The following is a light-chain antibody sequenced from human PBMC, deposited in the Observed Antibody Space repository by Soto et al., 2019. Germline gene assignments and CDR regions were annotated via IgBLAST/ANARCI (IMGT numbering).Light chain of an antibody. Sequence: QSVLTQPASVSGSPGQSISVSCTGSSGDVGSYNYVSWYQQHPGKAPKLMIYEVSNRPSGVSNRFSGSKSGNTASLTISGLQAEDEADYYCSSYTSSSTFLYVFGTGTKLTVL. CDR1: SGDVGSYNY. V-gene: IGLV2-14*01. CDR2: EVS. J-gene: IGLJ1*01. CDR3: SSYTSSSTFLYV.